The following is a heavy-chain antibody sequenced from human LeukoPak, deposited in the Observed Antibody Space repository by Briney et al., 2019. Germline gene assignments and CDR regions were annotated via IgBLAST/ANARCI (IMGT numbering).Heavy chain of an antibody. CDR2: ISWNSGSI. J-gene: IGHJ4*02. V-gene: IGHV3-9*01. Sequence: GGSLRLSCAASGFTFDDYAMHWVRQAPGKGPEWVSGISWNSGSIGYADSVKGRFTISRDNSKNTLYLEMSSLRVEDTAIYYCAKWPEGAMDYFDYWGQGTLVTVSS. D-gene: IGHD3-16*01. CDR3: AKWPEGAMDYFDY. CDR1: GFTFDDYA.